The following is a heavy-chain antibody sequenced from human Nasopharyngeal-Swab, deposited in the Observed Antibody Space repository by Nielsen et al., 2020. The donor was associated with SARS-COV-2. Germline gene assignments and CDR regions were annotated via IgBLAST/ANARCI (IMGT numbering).Heavy chain of an antibody. CDR1: GFTFDDYA. D-gene: IGHD1-26*01. Sequence: GESLKISCAASGFTFDDYAVHWVRQAPGKGLEWVSLISGDGGSTYYADSVKGRFTISRDNSKNSLYLQMNSLRTEDTALYYCARAPREGNAFDIWGQGTMVTVSS. CDR3: ARAPREGNAFDI. J-gene: IGHJ3*02. CDR2: ISGDGGST. V-gene: IGHV3-43*02.